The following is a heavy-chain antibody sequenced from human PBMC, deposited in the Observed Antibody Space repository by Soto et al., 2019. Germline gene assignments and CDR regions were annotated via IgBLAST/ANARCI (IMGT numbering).Heavy chain of an antibody. Sequence: QGQLQGCGAGLLKPSETLSLTRAVYGGSVSSGSYYWSWILQPPGKGLEWIGEMSHSGGTHFNPSLKSRVTISVDTSKNQFSLKMSFVTAADTALYYCARVERGTATTVVDALDIWGPGTMVTVSS. CDR1: GGSVSSGSYY. D-gene: IGHD1-1*01. V-gene: IGHV4-34*01. J-gene: IGHJ3*02. CDR2: MSHSGGT. CDR3: ARVERGTATTVVDALDI.